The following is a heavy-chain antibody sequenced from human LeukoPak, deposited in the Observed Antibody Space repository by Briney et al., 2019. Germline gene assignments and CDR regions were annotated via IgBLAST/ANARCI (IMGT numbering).Heavy chain of an antibody. CDR3: ARPIVAVTVYYYYYGMDV. V-gene: IGHV3-30-3*01. CDR1: RFTFSSYA. J-gene: IGHJ6*02. Sequence: GGSLRLSCAASRFTFSSYAMHWVRQAPGKGLEWVAVISYDGGNKYYADSVKGRFTISRDNSKNTLYLQMNSLRADDTAVYYCARPIVAVTVYYYYYGMDVWGQGTTVTVSS. D-gene: IGHD6-13*01. CDR2: ISYDGGNK.